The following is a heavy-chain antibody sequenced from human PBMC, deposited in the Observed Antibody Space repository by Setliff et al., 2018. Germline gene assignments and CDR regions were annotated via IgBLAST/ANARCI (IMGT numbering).Heavy chain of an antibody. D-gene: IGHD3-16*02. Sequence: PSETLSLTCTVSGGSISSSSYYWGWIRRPPGKGLEWIGSIYYRGSTYYNPSLKSRVTISIDTSKNQLSLKLSSVTAADTAVYYCARDLYDYVWGTYRYHDAFDIWGQGTMVTVSS. CDR1: GGSISSSSYY. CDR2: IYYRGST. J-gene: IGHJ3*02. V-gene: IGHV4-39*07. CDR3: ARDLYDYVWGTYRYHDAFDI.